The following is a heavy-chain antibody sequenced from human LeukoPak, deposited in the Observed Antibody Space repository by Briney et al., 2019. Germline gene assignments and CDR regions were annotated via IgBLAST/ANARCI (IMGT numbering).Heavy chain of an antibody. V-gene: IGHV3-7*03. D-gene: IGHD5-24*01. CDR1: GFTFRDYT. Sequence: PGGSLRLSCAASGFTFRDYTMNWVRQAPGKGLEWVATIKQDGSEKYYVGSVKGRFTISRDNAKNSLYLQMNNLRAEDTAVYYCVARDGGYGDYWGQGTLVTVSS. CDR3: VARDGGYGDY. CDR2: IKQDGSEK. J-gene: IGHJ4*02.